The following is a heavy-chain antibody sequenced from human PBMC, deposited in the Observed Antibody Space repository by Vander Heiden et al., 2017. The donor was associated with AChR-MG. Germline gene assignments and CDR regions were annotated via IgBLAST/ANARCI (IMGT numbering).Heavy chain of an antibody. CDR1: GFTFSSYS. CDR2: ISSSSSYI. J-gene: IGHJ4*02. V-gene: IGHV3-21*01. CDR3: ARRGGYYDSSGYCY. Sequence: EVQLVESGGGLVKPGGSLRLSCAASGFTFSSYSMIWVRQAPGKGLEWVSAISSSSSYIYYADSVKGRFTISRDNAKNSLYLQMNSLRAEDTAVYYCARRGGYYDSSGYCYWGQGTLVTVSS. D-gene: IGHD3-22*01.